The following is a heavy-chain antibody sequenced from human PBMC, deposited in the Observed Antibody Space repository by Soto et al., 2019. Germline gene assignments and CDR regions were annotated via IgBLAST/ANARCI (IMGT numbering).Heavy chain of an antibody. D-gene: IGHD6-25*01. Sequence: QVQLVQSGAEVKKPGSSVKVSCKASGGTFSSYTIIWVRQAPGHGLEWMGRIVPILGIANYAQKFQGRVTITEDKSMSTAYMELSSRKSDDKAVYYSAKGADGYKNGFDYWGQGTLVTGSS. CDR1: GGTFSSYT. V-gene: IGHV1-69*02. CDR2: IVPILGIA. CDR3: AKGADGYKNGFDY. J-gene: IGHJ4*02.